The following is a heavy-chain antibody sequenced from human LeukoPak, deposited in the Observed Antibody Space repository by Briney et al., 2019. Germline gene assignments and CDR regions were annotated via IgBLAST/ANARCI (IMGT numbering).Heavy chain of an antibody. CDR1: EF. CDR3: AREMGGDYGSGTFFDL. D-gene: IGHD3-10*01. Sequence: GGSLRLSCAASEFMSWVRQAPGKGLEWVSYISSGGDTKYYADSVKGRFTISRDNAKNSLYLQMNNLRAEDTAVYYCAREMGGDYGSGTFFDLWGQGNMVTVCS. J-gene: IGHJ4*02. CDR2: ISSGGDTK. V-gene: IGHV3-11*01.